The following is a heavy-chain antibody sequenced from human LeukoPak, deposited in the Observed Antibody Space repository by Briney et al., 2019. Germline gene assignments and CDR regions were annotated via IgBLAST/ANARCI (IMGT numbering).Heavy chain of an antibody. Sequence: ASVKVSCKASGYTFTGYYTPWVRQAPGQGLEWMGWINPNSGGTNYAQKFQGRVTMTRDTSISTAYMELSGLRSDDTAVYYCARGDLLRSYYYIDDWGKGTTVTVSS. J-gene: IGHJ6*03. V-gene: IGHV1-2*02. CDR2: INPNSGGT. CDR3: ARGDLLRSYYYIDD. D-gene: IGHD4-17*01. CDR1: GYTFTGYY.